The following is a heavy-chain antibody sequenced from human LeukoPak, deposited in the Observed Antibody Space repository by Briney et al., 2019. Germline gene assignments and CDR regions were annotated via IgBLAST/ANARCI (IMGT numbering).Heavy chain of an antibody. J-gene: IGHJ4*02. D-gene: IGHD5-12*01. CDR3: ARDSPSIVATIEAYYFDY. Sequence: GASVKVSCKASGYTFTSYGVSWVRQAPGQGLEWMGWISAYNGNTNYAQKLQGRVTMTTDTSTSTAYMELWSLRSDDTAVYYCARDSPSIVATIEAYYFDYWGREPWSPSPQ. V-gene: IGHV1-18*01. CDR1: GYTFTSYG. CDR2: ISAYNGNT.